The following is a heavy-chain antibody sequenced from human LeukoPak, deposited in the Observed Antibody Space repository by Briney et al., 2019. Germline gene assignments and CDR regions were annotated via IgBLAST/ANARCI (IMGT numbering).Heavy chain of an antibody. CDR2: IYYSGST. CDR1: GGSISSSSYY. J-gene: IGHJ4*02. CDR3: ARHSITMVRGVIINRRYIDY. V-gene: IGHV4-39*01. D-gene: IGHD3-10*01. Sequence: SETLSLTCTVSGGSISSSSYYLGWIRQPPGKGLEWIVSIYYSGSTYYNPSLKSRVTISVDTSKNQFSLKLSSVTAADTAVYYCARHSITMVRGVIINRRYIDYWGQGTLVTVSS.